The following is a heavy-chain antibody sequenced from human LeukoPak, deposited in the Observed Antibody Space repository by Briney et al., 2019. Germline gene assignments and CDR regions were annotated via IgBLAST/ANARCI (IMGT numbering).Heavy chain of an antibody. Sequence: GGSLRLSCAASGFIFSNYGMNWVRQAPGKGLEWVAAISASGSATSYADSVRGRFTISRDNSKSTTYLQMNSLRADDTGVYFCVSGGDSGYWGQGTLVTVSS. CDR2: ISASGSAT. CDR3: VSGGDSGY. V-gene: IGHV3-23*01. CDR1: GFIFSNYG. D-gene: IGHD2-21*02. J-gene: IGHJ4*02.